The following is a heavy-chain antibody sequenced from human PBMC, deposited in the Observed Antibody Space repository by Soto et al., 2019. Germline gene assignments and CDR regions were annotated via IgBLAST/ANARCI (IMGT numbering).Heavy chain of an antibody. D-gene: IGHD3-16*01. CDR2: IIPIFGTA. J-gene: IGHJ4*02. Sequence: QVQLVQSGAEVKKPGSSVKVSCKASGGTFSSYAISWVRQAPGQGLEWMGGIIPIFGTANYAQKFQGRVTNTADSTTKTTYMELSKLKTGGTATDFCAREDYGGKAYYFDYRGQGTLVTVSS. V-gene: IGHV1-69*01. CDR1: GGTFSSYA. CDR3: AREDYGGKAYYFDY.